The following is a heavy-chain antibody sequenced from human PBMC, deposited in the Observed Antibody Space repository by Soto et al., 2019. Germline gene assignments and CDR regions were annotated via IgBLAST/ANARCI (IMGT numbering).Heavy chain of an antibody. D-gene: IGHD3-22*01. Sequence: GGSLRLSCAASGFTFSSYAMSWVRQAPGKGLEWVSAISGSGGSTYYADSVKGRFTISSDNSKNTLYLQMNSLRAEDTAVYYCAKTKYYYDSSGPALWGQGTLVIVSS. CDR2: ISGSGGST. J-gene: IGHJ4*02. V-gene: IGHV3-23*01. CDR3: AKTKYYYDSSGPAL. CDR1: GFTFSSYA.